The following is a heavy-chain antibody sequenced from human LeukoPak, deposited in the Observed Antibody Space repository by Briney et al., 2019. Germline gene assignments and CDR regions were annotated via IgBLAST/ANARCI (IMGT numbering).Heavy chain of an antibody. J-gene: IGHJ3*02. CDR2: FFLKGST. CDR3: ARVLKQQLATKYDAFDI. D-gene: IGHD6-13*01. V-gene: IGHV4-38-2*02. CDR1: GYSITSAYY. Sequence: SETLSLACTVSGYSITSAYYWGWIRQPPGKGLEWIGSFFLKGSTYYNPSLKSRVTISVDTSKNQFSLKLSSVTAADTAVYYCARVLKQQLATKYDAFDIWGQGTMVTVSS.